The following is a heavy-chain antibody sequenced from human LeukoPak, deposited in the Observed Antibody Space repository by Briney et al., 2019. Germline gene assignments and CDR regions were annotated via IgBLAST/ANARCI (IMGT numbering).Heavy chain of an antibody. CDR2: ISGSGGST. D-gene: IGHD2-15*01. CDR1: GFTFGSYW. V-gene: IGHV3-23*01. J-gene: IGHJ6*02. CDR3: AKGPLCSGGSCYPSYYYYGMVV. Sequence: GGSLRLSCVASGFTFGSYWMTWVRQAPGKGLEWVSAISGSGGSTYYADPVKGRFTISRDNSKNTLYLQMNSLGAEDTAVYYCAKGPLCSGGSCYPSYYYYGMVVWGQGTTVTASS.